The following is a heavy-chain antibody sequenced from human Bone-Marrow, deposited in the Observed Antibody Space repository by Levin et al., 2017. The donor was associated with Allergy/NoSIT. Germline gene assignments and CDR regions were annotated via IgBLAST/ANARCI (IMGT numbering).Heavy chain of an antibody. CDR1: GFTVSSNY. CDR2: IYSGGST. D-gene: IGHD1-26*01. J-gene: IGHJ4*02. CDR3: ARALYSGSYSGSYYFDY. V-gene: IGHV3-53*01. Sequence: GESLKISCAASGFTVSSNYMSWVRQAPGKGLEWVSVIYSGGSTDYADSVKGRFTISRDNSKNTLFLQMNSLRAEDTAVYYCARALYSGSYSGSYYFDYWGQGTLVNVPS.